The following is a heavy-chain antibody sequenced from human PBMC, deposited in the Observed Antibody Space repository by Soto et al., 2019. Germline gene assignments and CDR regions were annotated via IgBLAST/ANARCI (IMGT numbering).Heavy chain of an antibody. CDR3: AKVPYYDSSGYYRLDC. Sequence: EMQLLESGGGSVQPGGSLRLSCAASGFTFSSYAMTWVRQAPGKGLEWVSDISGSGDTTNYADSVKGRITISRDNSKNTLFLQMNSLRAEDTAVYYCAKVPYYDSSGYYRLDCWGQGTLVTVSS. CDR1: GFTFSSYA. D-gene: IGHD3-22*01. J-gene: IGHJ4*02. CDR2: ISGSGDTT. V-gene: IGHV3-23*01.